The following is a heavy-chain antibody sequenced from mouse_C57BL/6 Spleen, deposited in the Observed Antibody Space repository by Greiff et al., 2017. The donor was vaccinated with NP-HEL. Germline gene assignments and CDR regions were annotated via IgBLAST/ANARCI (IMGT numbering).Heavy chain of an antibody. CDR3: ARAVYSNYHYYAMDY. J-gene: IGHJ4*01. V-gene: IGHV1-55*01. D-gene: IGHD2-5*01. CDR1: GYTFTSYW. CDR2: IYPGSGST. Sequence: QVQLQQPGAELVKPGASVKMSCKASGYTFTSYWITWVKQRPGQGLEWIGDIYPGSGSTNYNEKFKSKATLTVDTSSSTAYMQLSSLTSEDSAVYYCARAVYSNYHYYAMDYWGQGTSVTVSS.